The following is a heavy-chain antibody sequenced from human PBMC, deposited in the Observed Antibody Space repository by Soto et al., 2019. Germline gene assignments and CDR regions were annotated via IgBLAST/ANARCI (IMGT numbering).Heavy chain of an antibody. CDR1: GFTFSSYG. CDR2: IWYDGSNK. D-gene: IGHD3-22*01. J-gene: IGHJ4*02. V-gene: IGHV3-33*01. Sequence: GGSLRLSCAASGFTFSSYGMHWVRQAPGKGLEWVAVIWYDGSNKYYADSVKGRFTISRDNSKNTLYLQMNSLRAEGTAVYYCARAKNYYDSSGYMPGYWGQGTLVTVSS. CDR3: ARAKNYYDSSGYMPGY.